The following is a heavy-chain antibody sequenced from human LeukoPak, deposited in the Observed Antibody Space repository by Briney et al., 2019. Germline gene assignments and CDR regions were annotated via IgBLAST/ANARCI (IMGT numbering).Heavy chain of an antibody. CDR2: INQDGSET. J-gene: IGHJ3*01. CDR1: GFSSNTYW. V-gene: IGHV3-7*01. Sequence: PGRSLRLSCAASGFSSNTYWMSRVRQAPGKRLECVANINQDGSETQYVHSVKGRFTISRDNAENSLHLQVSSLRGEDSGIYYCARKPDGFDVWGQGTMVTVSS. CDR3: ARKPDGFDV.